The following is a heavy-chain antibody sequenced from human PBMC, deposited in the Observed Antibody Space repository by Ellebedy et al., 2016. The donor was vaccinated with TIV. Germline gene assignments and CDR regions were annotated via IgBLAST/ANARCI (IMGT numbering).Heavy chain of an antibody. Sequence: SETLSLXXAVSGGSFSANYWSWIRQSPGKGLEWIGEINHSGNTNYNPSLRSRVTISIDMSKNQFSLKLTSVTAADTAVYFCAGRFPNDFYMNVWGKGTTVTVSS. V-gene: IGHV4-34*01. CDR3: AGRFPNDFYMNV. CDR2: INHSGNT. CDR1: GGSFSANY. J-gene: IGHJ6*03. D-gene: IGHD1-1*01.